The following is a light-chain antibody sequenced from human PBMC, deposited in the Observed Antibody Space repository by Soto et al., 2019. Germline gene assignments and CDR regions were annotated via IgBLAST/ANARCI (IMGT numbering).Light chain of an antibody. J-gene: IGKJ1*01. CDR2: AAS. V-gene: IGKV1-39*01. CDR3: QQSYSTPPT. CDR1: QSISSY. Sequence: DIQMTQSPSSLSASVGDRVTIACRASQSISSYVNWYQQKPGKAPNFLIYAASSLQSGVPSRFSGSGSGTDFTLTISSLQPEDFATYYCQQSYSTPPTFGQGTTVEIK.